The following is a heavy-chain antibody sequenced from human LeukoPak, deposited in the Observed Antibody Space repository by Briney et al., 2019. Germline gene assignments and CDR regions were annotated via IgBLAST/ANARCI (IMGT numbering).Heavy chain of an antibody. CDR1: GFTFSSYA. CDR2: ISGSGGST. D-gene: IGHD3-22*01. Sequence: GGSLRLSCAASGFTFSSYAMSWVRQAPGKGLEWVSAISGSGGSTYYADSVKGRSTISRDNSKNTLYLQMNSLRAEDTAVYYCAKGPKAMIIYNWFDPWGQGTLVTVSS. V-gene: IGHV3-23*01. CDR3: AKGPKAMIIYNWFDP. J-gene: IGHJ5*02.